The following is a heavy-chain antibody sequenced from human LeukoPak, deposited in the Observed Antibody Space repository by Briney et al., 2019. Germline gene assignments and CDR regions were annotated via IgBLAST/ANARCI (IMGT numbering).Heavy chain of an antibody. CDR1: GGSISSSSYY. CDR3: ARSEGSGSTVLHY. CDR2: IYYSGST. J-gene: IGHJ4*02. D-gene: IGHD3-10*01. V-gene: IGHV4-39*07. Sequence: PSETLSLTCTVSGGSISSSSYYWGWIRQPPGKGLEWIGSIYYSGSTYYNPSLKSRVTISVDTSKNQFSLKLSSVTAADTAVYYCARSEGSGSTVLHYWGQGTLVTVSS.